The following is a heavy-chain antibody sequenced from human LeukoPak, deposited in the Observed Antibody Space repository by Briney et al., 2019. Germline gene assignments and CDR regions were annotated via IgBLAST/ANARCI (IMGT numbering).Heavy chain of an antibody. Sequence: ASVKVSCKASGYTFTSYAMHWVRQAPGQRLEWTGWINAGNGNTKYSQKFQGRVTITRDTSASTAYMELSSLRSEDTAVYYCAGVLLWFGESNWFDPWGQGTLVTVSS. CDR1: GYTFTSYA. J-gene: IGHJ5*02. CDR3: AGVLLWFGESNWFDP. CDR2: INAGNGNT. V-gene: IGHV1-3*01. D-gene: IGHD3-10*01.